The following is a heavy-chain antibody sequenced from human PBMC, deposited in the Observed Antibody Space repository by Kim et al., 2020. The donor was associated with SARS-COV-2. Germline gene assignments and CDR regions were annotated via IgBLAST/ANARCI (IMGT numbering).Heavy chain of an antibody. Sequence: SVKVSCKASGGTFSSYAISWVRQAPGQGLEWMGGIIPIFGTADYAQKFQGRVTITADESTSTAYMELSSLRSEDTAVYYCASSSSWDNWFDPWGQGTLVTVSS. V-gene: IGHV1-69*13. D-gene: IGHD6-13*01. J-gene: IGHJ5*02. CDR3: ASSSSWDNWFDP. CDR2: IIPIFGTA. CDR1: GGTFSSYA.